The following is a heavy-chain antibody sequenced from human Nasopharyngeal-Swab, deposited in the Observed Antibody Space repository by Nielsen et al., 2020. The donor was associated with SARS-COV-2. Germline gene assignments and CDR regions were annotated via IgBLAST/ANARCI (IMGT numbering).Heavy chain of an antibody. J-gene: IGHJ4*02. CDR1: GFTFSSYW. Sequence: GESLKISCAASGFTFSSYWMSWVRQAPGKGLEWVANIKQDGSEKYYVDSVKGRFTISRDNAKNSLYLQMNSLRAEDTAVYYCAREGHGDRDYWGQGTLVTVSS. CDR2: IKQDGSEK. D-gene: IGHD4-17*01. CDR3: AREGHGDRDY. V-gene: IGHV3-7*01.